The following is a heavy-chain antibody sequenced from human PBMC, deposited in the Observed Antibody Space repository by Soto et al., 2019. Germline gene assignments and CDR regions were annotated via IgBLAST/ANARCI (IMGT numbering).Heavy chain of an antibody. CDR2: INPNSGGT. Sequence: EASVKVSCKASGYTFNGYYMHWVRRAPGQGLEWMGWINPNSGGTNYAQKFQGWVTMTRDTSISTAYMELSRLRSDDTAVYYCASGAATTTIDYYYYGMDVWGQGTTVTVSS. V-gene: IGHV1-2*04. D-gene: IGHD5-12*01. CDR3: ASGAATTTIDYYYYGMDV. CDR1: GYTFNGYY. J-gene: IGHJ6*02.